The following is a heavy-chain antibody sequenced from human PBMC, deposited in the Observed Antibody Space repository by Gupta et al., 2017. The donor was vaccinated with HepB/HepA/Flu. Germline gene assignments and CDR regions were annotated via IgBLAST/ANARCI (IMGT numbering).Heavy chain of an antibody. J-gene: IGHJ4*02. CDR2: ITNGGGST. Sequence: EVQLLESGGGLVQPGGSLRLSCTASGFTFSSHGMRWVRQAPGKGLECVSVITNGGGSTYYAESVKGRFTISRDNSKNTLYLQMNSLRVDDTAVYYCAKGGLNYFGSWGQGTLVTVSS. CDR3: AKGGLNYFGS. D-gene: IGHD1-26*01. V-gene: IGHV3-23*01. CDR1: GFTFSSHG.